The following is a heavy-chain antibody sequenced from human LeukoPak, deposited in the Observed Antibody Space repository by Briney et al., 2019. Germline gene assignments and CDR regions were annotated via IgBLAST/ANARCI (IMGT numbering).Heavy chain of an antibody. CDR2: INPNSGGT. CDR3: FEYYYDSSGYDPH. D-gene: IGHD3-22*01. Sequence: ASVKVSCKASGYTFTGYYMHWVRQAPGQGLEWMGWINPNSGGTNYAQKFQGRVTMTRDTSISTAYMELSRLRSDDTAVYYCFEYYYDSSGYDPHWGQGTLVTVSS. V-gene: IGHV1-2*02. J-gene: IGHJ4*02. CDR1: GYTFTGYY.